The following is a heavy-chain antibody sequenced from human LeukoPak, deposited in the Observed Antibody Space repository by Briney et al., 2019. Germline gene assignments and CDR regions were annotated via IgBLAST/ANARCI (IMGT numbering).Heavy chain of an antibody. V-gene: IGHV1-18*01. CDR2: ISTYDGNA. J-gene: IGHJ6*02. CDR1: GYSFTSYG. D-gene: IGHD2-2*01. CDR3: ARPPAKDYYYGMDV. Sequence: ASVKVSCKASGYSFTSYGITWVRQAPGQGLEWMGWISTYDGNANYAQKLQGRVTMTTDTSTITAYMELRSLRSDDTAVYYCARPPAKDYYYGMDVWGQGTTVTVSS.